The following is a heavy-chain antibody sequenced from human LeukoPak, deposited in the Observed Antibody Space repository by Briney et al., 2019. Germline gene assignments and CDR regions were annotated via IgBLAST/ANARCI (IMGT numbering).Heavy chain of an antibody. D-gene: IGHD6-13*01. CDR1: GFTFSSYG. Sequence: PGGSLRLSCAASGFTFSSYGMHWVRQAPGKGLEWVAVISYDGSNKYYADSVKGRFTISRDNSKNTLYLQMNSLRAEDTAVYYCASSPSSWLTDYWGQGTLVTVSS. V-gene: IGHV3-30*03. CDR2: ISYDGSNK. J-gene: IGHJ4*02. CDR3: ASSPSSWLTDY.